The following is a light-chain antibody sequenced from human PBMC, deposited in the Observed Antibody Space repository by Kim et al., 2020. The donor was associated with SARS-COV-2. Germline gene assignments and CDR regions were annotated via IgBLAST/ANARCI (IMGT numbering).Light chain of an antibody. Sequence: DIQMTQSPSTLSASVGDRVTITCRASQSIRIWLAWYQQKPGKAPKVLIYDASSLESGVPSRFSGSGSGTEFTLTISSLQPDDFATYYCQQYKSHSPSWTFGQGTKVDIK. J-gene: IGKJ1*01. CDR1: QSIRIW. CDR3: QQYKSHSPSWT. V-gene: IGKV1-5*01. CDR2: DAS.